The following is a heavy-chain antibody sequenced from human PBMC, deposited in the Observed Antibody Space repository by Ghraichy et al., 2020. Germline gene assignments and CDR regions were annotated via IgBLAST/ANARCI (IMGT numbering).Heavy chain of an antibody. CDR1: GGSISSYY. D-gene: IGHD2-15*01. Sequence: SETLSLTCTVSGGSISSYYWSWIRQPPGKGLEWIGYIYTSGSTNYNPSLKSRVTISVDTSKNQFSLKLSSVTAADTAVYYCARQSRPSGPNDYWGQGTLVTVSS. J-gene: IGHJ4*02. CDR2: IYTSGST. CDR3: ARQSRPSGPNDY. V-gene: IGHV4-4*09.